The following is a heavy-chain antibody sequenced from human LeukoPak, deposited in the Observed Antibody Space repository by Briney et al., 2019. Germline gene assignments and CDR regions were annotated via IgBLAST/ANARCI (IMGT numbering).Heavy chain of an antibody. CDR2: IIPIFGAA. CDR3: ARGAGILWFGEFRSYYMDV. D-gene: IGHD3-10*01. Sequence: ASVKVSCKASGGTFSSYAISWVRQAPGQGLEWMGGIIPIFGAAHYAQKFQGRVTITADESTSTAYMELSSLRSEDTAVYYCARGAGILWFGEFRSYYMDVWGKGTTVTISS. CDR1: GGTFSSYA. V-gene: IGHV1-69*13. J-gene: IGHJ6*03.